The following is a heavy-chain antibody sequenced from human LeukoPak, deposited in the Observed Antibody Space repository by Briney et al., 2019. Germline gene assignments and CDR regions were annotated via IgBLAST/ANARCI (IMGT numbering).Heavy chain of an antibody. CDR1: GGSISSYY. Sequence: SETLSLTCTVSGGSISSYYWSWIRQPPGKGLEWIGYIYYSGSTNYNPSLKSRVTISVDTSKNQFSLKLSSVTAADTAVYYCAGLRGYSNSWGQGTLVTVSS. CDR3: AGLRGYSNS. V-gene: IGHV4-59*08. J-gene: IGHJ5*02. CDR2: IYYSGST. D-gene: IGHD5-18*01.